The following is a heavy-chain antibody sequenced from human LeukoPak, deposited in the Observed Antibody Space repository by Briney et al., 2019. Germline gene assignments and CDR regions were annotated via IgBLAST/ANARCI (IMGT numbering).Heavy chain of an antibody. V-gene: IGHV3-20*04. CDR2: INWNGGST. CDR1: GFTFDDYG. J-gene: IGHJ5*02. D-gene: IGHD6-19*01. Sequence: GGSLRLSCAATGFTFDDYGMSWVRQAPGKGLEWVSGINWNGGSTGYADSVKGRFTIARDNAKNTLYLQMNSLRAEDTAVYYCARDRSTSGWHHNWFDPWGQGTLVTVSS. CDR3: ARDRSTSGWHHNWFDP.